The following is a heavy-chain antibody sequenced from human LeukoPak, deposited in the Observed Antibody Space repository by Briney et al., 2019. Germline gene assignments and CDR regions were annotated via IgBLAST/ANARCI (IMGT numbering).Heavy chain of an antibody. D-gene: IGHD3-10*01. CDR3: AREIEYYGSGSYYIGY. CDR1: GFTVSSNY. Sequence: PGGSLRLSCAASGFTVSSNYMSWVRQAPGKGLEWVSVFYSGGSTYYADSVKGRFTISRDDSKNTLCLQMNSLRPDDTAVYYCAREIEYYGSGSYYIGYWGQGTLVTVSS. J-gene: IGHJ4*02. CDR2: FYSGGST. V-gene: IGHV3-53*01.